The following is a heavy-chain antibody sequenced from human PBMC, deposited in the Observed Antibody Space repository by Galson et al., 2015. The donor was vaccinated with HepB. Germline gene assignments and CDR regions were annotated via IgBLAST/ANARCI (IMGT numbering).Heavy chain of an antibody. D-gene: IGHD4-17*01. V-gene: IGHV3-21*01. Sequence: SLRLSCAASGFTFSSYSMNWVRQAPGKGLEWVSSISSSSSYIYYADSVKGRFTISRDNAKNSLYLQMNSLRAEDTAVYYCARDPTSTTVTTEEGAFDIWGQGTMVTVSS. CDR1: GFTFSSYS. CDR2: ISSSSSYI. J-gene: IGHJ3*02. CDR3: ARDPTSTTVTTEEGAFDI.